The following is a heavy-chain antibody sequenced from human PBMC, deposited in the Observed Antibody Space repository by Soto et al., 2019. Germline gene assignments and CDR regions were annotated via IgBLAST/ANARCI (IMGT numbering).Heavy chain of an antibody. J-gene: IGHJ4*02. V-gene: IGHV1-18*01. D-gene: IGHD4-17*01. CDR1: GYSFTTFG. CDR2: ISAYNGKT. CDR3: TRDSSTLDYGGNSGIDH. Sequence: ASVKVSCTASGYSFTTFGFTWVRQAPGQGLEWMGWISAYNGKTHYAQKLQDRVTLTTDTSTNTGYMELRSLKSDDTAVYYCTRDSSTLDYGGNSGIDHWGERTLVTVSS.